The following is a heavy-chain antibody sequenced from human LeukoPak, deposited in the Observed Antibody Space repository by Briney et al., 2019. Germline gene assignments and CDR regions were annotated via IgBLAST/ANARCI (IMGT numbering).Heavy chain of an antibody. CDR1: GFIFSDYW. D-gene: IGHD3-22*01. CDR3: AIARQWLGVSNWFDP. Sequence: GGSLRLSCEASGFIFSDYWMTWVRQAPGKGLEGVANIKYDGSEKYCVDSLKGRFTIARDNAKNSLYLEMNSLRAEDTAIYYCAIARQWLGVSNWFDPWGQGTLVTVSS. J-gene: IGHJ5*02. V-gene: IGHV3-7*01. CDR2: IKYDGSEK.